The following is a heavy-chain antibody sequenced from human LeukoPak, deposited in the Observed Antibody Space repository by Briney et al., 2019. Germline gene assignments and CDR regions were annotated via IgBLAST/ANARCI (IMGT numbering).Heavy chain of an antibody. V-gene: IGHV1-2*02. J-gene: IGHJ5*02. Sequence: ASVTVSCKAFGYTFTGYYIHWVRQAPGQGLEWMGWINPNSGGTNYAQKFQGRVTMTRDTSISTAYMELSRLRSDDTAVYYCARRGSSGWTKTGWFDPWGQGTLVTVSS. D-gene: IGHD6-19*01. CDR2: INPNSGGT. CDR1: GYTFTGYY. CDR3: ARRGSSGWTKTGWFDP.